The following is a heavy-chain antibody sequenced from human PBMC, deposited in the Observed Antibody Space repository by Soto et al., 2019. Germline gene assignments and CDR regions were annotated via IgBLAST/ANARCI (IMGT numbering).Heavy chain of an antibody. D-gene: IGHD5-12*01. V-gene: IGHV3-48*03. CDR2: ISTTGSTT. J-gene: IGHJ6*02. Sequence: PGGSLRLSCVVSGFTFSTYGINWVRRAPGKGLEWVSYISTTGSTTFYADSVKGRFTISRDNAQNSLYLQMNSLRAEDTAVYYCAILEYRDYGLDVWGQGTTVTVSS. CDR1: GFTFSTYG. CDR3: AILEYRDYGLDV.